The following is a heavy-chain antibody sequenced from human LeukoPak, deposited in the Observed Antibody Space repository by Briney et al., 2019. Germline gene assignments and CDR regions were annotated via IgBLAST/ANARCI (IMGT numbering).Heavy chain of an antibody. Sequence: ASVKVSCKASGYTFTGYYMHWVQQAPGQGLEWMGWINPNSGGTNYAQKFQGRVTMTRDTSISTAYMELSRLRSDDTAVYYCARTRKGSYYNWFDPWGQGTLVTVSS. J-gene: IGHJ5*02. CDR3: ARTRKGSYYNWFDP. CDR1: GYTFTGYY. V-gene: IGHV1-2*02. D-gene: IGHD3-10*01. CDR2: INPNSGGT.